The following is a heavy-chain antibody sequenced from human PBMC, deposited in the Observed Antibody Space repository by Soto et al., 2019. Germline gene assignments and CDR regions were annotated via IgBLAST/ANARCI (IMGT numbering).Heavy chain of an antibody. CDR1: GFTFSSYA. D-gene: IGHD5-18*01. J-gene: IGHJ6*02. CDR3: AKSEVAAMVTGYYYGMDV. CDR2: ISGSGGST. Sequence: GGSLRLSCAASGFTFSSYAMSWVRQAPGKGLEWVSAISGSGGSTYYADSVKGRFTISRDNSKNTLYLQMNSLRAEDTAVYYCAKSEVAAMVTGYYYGMDVWGQGTTVTVSS. V-gene: IGHV3-23*01.